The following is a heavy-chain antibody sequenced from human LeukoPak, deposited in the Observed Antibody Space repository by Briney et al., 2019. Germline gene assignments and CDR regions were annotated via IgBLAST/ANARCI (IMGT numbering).Heavy chain of an antibody. D-gene: IGHD3-10*01. J-gene: IGHJ6*02. V-gene: IGHV6-1*01. CDR1: GDSVSSNSAA. CDR3: ARDSNVLLWFGELLSPYYYYYGMDV. Sequence: SQTLSLTYAISGDSVSSNSAAWNWIRQSPSRGLEWLGRTYYRSKWYNHYAVSVKSRVTINPDTPKNQFSLQLNSVTPEDTAVYYCARDSNVLLWFGELLSPYYYYYGMDVWGQGTTVTVSS. CDR2: TYYRSKWYN.